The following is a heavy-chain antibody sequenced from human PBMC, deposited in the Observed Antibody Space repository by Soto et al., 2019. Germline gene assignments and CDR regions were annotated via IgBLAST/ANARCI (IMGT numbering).Heavy chain of an antibody. Sequence: QVQLVQSGAEVKKPGASVKVSCKASGYTFTSYGISWVRQAPGQGLEWMGWISAYNVNTNYAQKLQGRVTMTTDTSTSTAYMELRSLRSDDTAVYYCARVLLGDIVVVVAATDFDYWGQGTLVTVSS. J-gene: IGHJ4*02. CDR1: GYTFTSYG. CDR3: ARVLLGDIVVVVAATDFDY. CDR2: ISAYNVNT. V-gene: IGHV1-18*01. D-gene: IGHD2-15*01.